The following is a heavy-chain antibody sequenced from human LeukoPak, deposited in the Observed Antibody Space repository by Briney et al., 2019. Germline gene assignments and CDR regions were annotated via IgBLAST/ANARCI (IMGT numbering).Heavy chain of an antibody. V-gene: IGHV3-30*04. D-gene: IGHD1-7*01. CDR1: GFTFTSYA. CDR3: AKFRNWNYVGQIDY. Sequence: QPGRSLRLSCAASGFTFTSYAMHWVRQAPGRGLEWVAVISYDGSDKYYADSVKGRFTISRDNSKNTLYLQMNSLRAEDTAVYYCAKFRNWNYVGQIDYWDQGTLVTVSS. CDR2: ISYDGSDK. J-gene: IGHJ4*02.